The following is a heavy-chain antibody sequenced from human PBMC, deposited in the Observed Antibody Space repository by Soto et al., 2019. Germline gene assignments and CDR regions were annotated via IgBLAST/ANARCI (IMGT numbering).Heavy chain of an antibody. V-gene: IGHV3-9*01. J-gene: IGHJ3*02. D-gene: IGHD3-9*01. CDR3: ARDVYYVILTGYWGSEKRSAFDI. CDR2: ISWNSGSI. Sequence: EVQLVESGGGLVQPGRSLRLSCAASGFTFDDYAMHWVRQAPGKGLEWVSGISWNSGSIGYADSVKGRFTISRDNAKNSLYLQMNSLRAEDTALYYCARDVYYVILTGYWGSEKRSAFDIGGQGTMVTVSS. CDR1: GFTFDDYA.